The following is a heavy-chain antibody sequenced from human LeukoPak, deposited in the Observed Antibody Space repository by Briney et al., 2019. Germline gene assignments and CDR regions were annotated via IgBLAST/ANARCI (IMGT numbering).Heavy chain of an antibody. CDR1: GGSISSYY. J-gene: IGHJ4*02. Sequence: PSETLSLTCTVSGGSISSYYWGWIRQPPGKGLEWIGYIYYSGSTNYNPSLKSRVTISVDTSKNQFSLKLSSVTAADTAVYYCAGSATHYGSGSYYNYWGQGTLVTVSS. V-gene: IGHV4-59*08. CDR2: IYYSGST. D-gene: IGHD3-10*01. CDR3: AGSATHYGSGSYYNY.